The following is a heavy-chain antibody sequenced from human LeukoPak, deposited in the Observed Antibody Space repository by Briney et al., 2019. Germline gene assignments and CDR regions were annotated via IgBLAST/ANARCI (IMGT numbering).Heavy chain of an antibody. V-gene: IGHV3-30*03. J-gene: IGHJ4*02. Sequence: PGGSLRLFCAGSGLTFSNSGMQGARQAPGKGLEGVAVMSHDASSKYQADSVKGRFTIFRDNSQNTLYLQMNSLRVEDTALYYCAIHFAHGGQGTLVTVS. CDR3: AIHFAH. CDR2: MSHDASSK. CDR1: GLTFSNSG.